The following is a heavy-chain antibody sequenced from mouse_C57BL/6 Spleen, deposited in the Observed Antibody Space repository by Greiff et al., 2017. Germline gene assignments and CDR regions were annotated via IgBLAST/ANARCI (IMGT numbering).Heavy chain of an antibody. Sequence: EVQGVESGGGLVQPKGSLKLSCAASGFSFNTYAMNWVRQAPGTGLEWVARLRSKSNNYATYYADSVKDRFTISRDDSESMLYLQMNNLKTEDTAMYYCVRQRGGARDYWGQGTSVTVSS. V-gene: IGHV10-1*01. CDR3: VRQRGGARDY. CDR2: LRSKSNNYAT. CDR1: GFSFNTYA. J-gene: IGHJ4*01.